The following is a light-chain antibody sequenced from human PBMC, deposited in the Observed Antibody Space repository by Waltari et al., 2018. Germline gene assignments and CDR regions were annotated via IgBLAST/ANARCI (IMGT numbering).Light chain of an antibody. V-gene: IGKV3-15*01. CDR1: QSVSGN. CDR2: GAS. J-gene: IGKJ1*01. Sequence: EIVMTQSPATLSVSPGESATLSCRASQSVSGNLARYQQKPVQAPRLLIYGASTRATGIPARFSASGSGTEFTLTISSLQSEDFAVYYCQQYNNWPWTFGQGTKVEVK. CDR3: QQYNNWPWT.